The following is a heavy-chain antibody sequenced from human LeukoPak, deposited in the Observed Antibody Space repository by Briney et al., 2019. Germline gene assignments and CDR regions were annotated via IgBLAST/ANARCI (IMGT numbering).Heavy chain of an antibody. D-gene: IGHD4-23*01. V-gene: IGHV1-69*05. CDR3: ARSLWWYPEDAFDI. CDR1: GGTFNSYA. J-gene: IGHJ3*02. Sequence: SSVKVSCKASGGTFNSYAISWVRQAPGQGLEWMGGIIPIFGTANYAQKFQGRVTITTDESTSTAYMELSSLRSEDTAVYYCARSLWWYPEDAFDIWGQGTMVTVSS. CDR2: IIPIFGTA.